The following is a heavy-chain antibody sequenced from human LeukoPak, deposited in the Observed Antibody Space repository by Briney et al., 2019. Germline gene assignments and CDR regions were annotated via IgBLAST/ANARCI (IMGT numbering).Heavy chain of an antibody. J-gene: IGHJ4*02. CDR2: I. CDR1: GFTFSSYG. Sequence: GGSLRLSCAASGFTFSSYGMHWVRQAPGKGLEWVAFIRFTISRDNSKNTLYLQMNSLRAEDTAVYYCAKDTYSSSSVIDYWGQGTLVTVSS. V-gene: IGHV3-30*02. D-gene: IGHD6-6*01. CDR3: AKDTYSSSSVIDY.